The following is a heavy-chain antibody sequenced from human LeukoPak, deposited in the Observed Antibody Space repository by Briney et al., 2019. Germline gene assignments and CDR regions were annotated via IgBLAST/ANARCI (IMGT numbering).Heavy chain of an antibody. Sequence: GASVKVSCKASGYTFTSYGISWVRQAPGQGLERMGWISAYNGNTNYAQKLQGRVTMTTDTSTSTAYMELRSLRSDDTAVYYCARYCSSTSCYVRGWFDPWGQGTLVTVSS. CDR1: GYTFTSYG. V-gene: IGHV1-18*01. CDR2: ISAYNGNT. CDR3: ARYCSSTSCYVRGWFDP. D-gene: IGHD2-2*01. J-gene: IGHJ5*02.